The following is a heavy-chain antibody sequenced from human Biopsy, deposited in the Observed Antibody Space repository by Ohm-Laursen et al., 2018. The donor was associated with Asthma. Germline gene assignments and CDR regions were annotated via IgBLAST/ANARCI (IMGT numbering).Heavy chain of an antibody. D-gene: IGHD5-24*01. V-gene: IGHV3-30*01. CDR1: GFSFSNFA. J-gene: IGHJ3*02. Sequence: SLRLSCAASGFSFSNFAIHWVRQAPGKGLEWVGVISKDASTQDYADSVKGRFTMARDNSKNTLDPQMNSLREEDTAVYYCVGDGTDGAFDIWGQGTVVSVSS. CDR3: VGDGTDGAFDI. CDR2: ISKDASTQ.